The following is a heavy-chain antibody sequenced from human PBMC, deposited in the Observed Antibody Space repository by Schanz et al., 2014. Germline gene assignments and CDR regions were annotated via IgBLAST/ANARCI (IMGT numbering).Heavy chain of an antibody. Sequence: QVQLVQSGDEVKKPGASVKVSCKASGYNITSNDVTWVRQAPGQGLEWLGWMNPNSGNPGFAQKFRGRVTMTRNTSMSTAYIELHILTSEDTAVYYCARGRTFDYWGQGTLVTVSS. V-gene: IGHV1-8*01. J-gene: IGHJ4*02. CDR3: ARGRTFDY. CDR1: GYNITSND. CDR2: MNPNSGNP.